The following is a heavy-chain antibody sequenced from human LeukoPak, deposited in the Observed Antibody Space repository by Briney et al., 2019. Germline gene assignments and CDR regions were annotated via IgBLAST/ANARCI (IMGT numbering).Heavy chain of an antibody. Sequence: ASVMVSCKASGYTFTSYDFNWVRQATGQRPEWMGRMSPNSGDTGYAQKFQDRVTMTRNTSISTAYMELSSLRSDDTAVYYCATGKDSSGYYYDYWGQGTLVTVSS. CDR3: ATGKDSSGYYYDY. J-gene: IGHJ4*02. D-gene: IGHD3-22*01. CDR2: MSPNSGDT. CDR1: GYTFTSYD. V-gene: IGHV1-8*01.